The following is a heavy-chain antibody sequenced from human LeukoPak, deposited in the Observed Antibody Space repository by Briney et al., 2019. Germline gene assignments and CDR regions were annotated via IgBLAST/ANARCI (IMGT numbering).Heavy chain of an antibody. CDR2: IYDSGST. V-gene: IGHV4-59*08. Sequence: PSETLSLTCTVSGGSITSYYWSWIRQPPGKGLEWIGYIYDSGSTNYNPFLKSRVTISVDTSKNQVSLKLSSVTAADTAVYYCARHMYSGRYYGIDYWGQGTLVTVSS. J-gene: IGHJ4*02. CDR1: GGSITSYY. CDR3: ARHMYSGRYYGIDY. D-gene: IGHD1-26*01.